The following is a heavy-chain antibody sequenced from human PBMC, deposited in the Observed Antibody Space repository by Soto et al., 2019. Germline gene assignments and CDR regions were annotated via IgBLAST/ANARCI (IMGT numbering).Heavy chain of an antibody. CDR1: GFTFSSYA. CDR3: ARDLRPRNPSRGYGMDV. CDR2: ISYDGSNK. Sequence: QVQVVESGGGVVQPGRSLRLSCAASGFTFSSYAMHWVRQAPGKGLEWVAVISYDGSNKYYADSVKGRFTISRDNSKNTLYLQMNSLRAEDTAVYYCARDLRPRNPSRGYGMDVWGQGTTVTVSS. V-gene: IGHV3-30-3*01. J-gene: IGHJ6*02. D-gene: IGHD3-16*01.